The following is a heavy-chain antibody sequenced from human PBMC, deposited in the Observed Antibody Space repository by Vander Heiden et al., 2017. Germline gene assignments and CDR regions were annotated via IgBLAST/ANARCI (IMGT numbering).Heavy chain of an antibody. V-gene: IGHV3-48*03. J-gene: IGHJ4*02. CDR1: GFTYSTYE. CDR2: ISSSGSTI. CDR3: ARVAPRVIVDTAMADY. D-gene: IGHD5-18*01. Sequence: EVQLVESGGGLVQPGGSLRLSCAASGFTYSTYEMNCVRQAPGKGLEWVSYISSSGSTIYYADSVKGRFTISRDNAKNSLYLQMNSLRAEDTAVYYCARVAPRVIVDTAMADYWGQGTLVTVSS.